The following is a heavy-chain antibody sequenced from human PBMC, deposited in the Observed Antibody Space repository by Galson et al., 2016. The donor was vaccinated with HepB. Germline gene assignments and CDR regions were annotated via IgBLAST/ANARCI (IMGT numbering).Heavy chain of an antibody. CDR3: AGAFYYGSSGWGPAALDI. CDR2: IWHDGSLK. V-gene: IGHV3-33*01. CDR1: GFIFSSYA. D-gene: IGHD3-22*01. Sequence: SLRLSCATSGFIFSSYAMHWVRQAPGKGLEWVAVIWHDGSLKYDADSVKGRFTISRDNSKNMLYLQMNGLRVEDTAVYYCAGAFYYGSSGWGPAALDIWGQGTVVTVSS. J-gene: IGHJ3*02.